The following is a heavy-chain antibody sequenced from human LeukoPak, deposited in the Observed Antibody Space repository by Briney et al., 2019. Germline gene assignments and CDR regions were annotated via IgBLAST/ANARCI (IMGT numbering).Heavy chain of an antibody. J-gene: IGHJ4*02. D-gene: IGHD3-10*01. V-gene: IGHV3-21*01. CDR1: GFTFSSYS. Sequence: GGSLRLSCAASGFTFSSYSMNWVRQAPGKGLEWVSSISSSSSYIYYADSVKGRFTISRDDAKNSLYLQTNSLRAEDTAVYYCARAGQEWFGELGFDQWGQGTLVIVSS. CDR2: ISSSSSYI. CDR3: ARAGQEWFGELGFDQ.